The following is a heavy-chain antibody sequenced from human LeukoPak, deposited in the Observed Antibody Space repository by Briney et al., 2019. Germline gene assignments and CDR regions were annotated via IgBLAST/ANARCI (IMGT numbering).Heavy chain of an antibody. D-gene: IGHD3-3*01. CDR3: ARRGFLEWEYYFDY. V-gene: IGHV4-39*01. CDR1: GGAISSSSYY. Sequence: SETLSLTCTVSGGAISSSSYYWGWIRQPPGKGLEWIGSIYYSGSTYYNPSLKSRVTISVDTSKNQFSLKLSSVTAADTAVYYCARRGFLEWEYYFDYWGQGTLVTVSS. J-gene: IGHJ4*02. CDR2: IYYSGST.